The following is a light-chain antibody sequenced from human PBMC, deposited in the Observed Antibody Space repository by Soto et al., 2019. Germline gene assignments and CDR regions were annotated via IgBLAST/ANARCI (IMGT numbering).Light chain of an antibody. CDR3: QQLNGYPVT. J-gene: IGKJ4*01. CDR1: QGISSH. V-gene: IGKV1-9*01. CDR2: ETS. Sequence: DIQLTQSPSFLSASVGDRVTITCRASQGISSHLAWYQQKPGKAPKLLIHETSTLQSGVPSGFSGSGSGTEFTLTVSSLQPEDFATYFCQQLNGYPVTFGGGTKVEIK.